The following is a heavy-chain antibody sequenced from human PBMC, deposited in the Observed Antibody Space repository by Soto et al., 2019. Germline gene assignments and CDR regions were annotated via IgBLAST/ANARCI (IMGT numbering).Heavy chain of an antibody. J-gene: IGHJ4*02. CDR3: ARGLIWGSGSYYFDY. V-gene: IGHV3-30*03. D-gene: IGHD3-10*01. CDR2: ISYDERSK. Sequence: QVQLVESGGGVVQPGRSLRLSCAASGFTFSSYGMHWVRQAPGKGLEWVAVISYDERSKSYADSVKGRFSISRDNSKNTLYLQMNSLRAEDTAVYYCARGLIWGSGSYYFDYWGQGTLVTASS. CDR1: GFTFSSYG.